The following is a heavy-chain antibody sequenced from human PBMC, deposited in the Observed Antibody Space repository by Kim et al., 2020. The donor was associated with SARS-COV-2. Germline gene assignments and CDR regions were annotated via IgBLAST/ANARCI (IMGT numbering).Heavy chain of an antibody. CDR2: TSTTGGRT. CDR3: AKNLAGWGPIDY. Sequence: GGSLRLSCAASGLTLSSYAMSWVRQAPGKGLEWVSLTSTTGGRTYYADSVKGRFTISRDNSKNTLYLQMNSLRADDTAVYYCAKNLAGWGPIDYWGQGTL. D-gene: IGHD6-19*01. V-gene: IGHV3-23*01. J-gene: IGHJ4*02. CDR1: GLTLSSYA.